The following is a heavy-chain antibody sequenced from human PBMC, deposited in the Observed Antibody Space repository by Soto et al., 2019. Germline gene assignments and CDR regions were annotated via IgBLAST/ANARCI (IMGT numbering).Heavy chain of an antibody. CDR3: ARAIIYDYIWGSYNNAFDI. CDR1: SGSISSSNW. D-gene: IGHD3-16*01. J-gene: IGHJ3*02. V-gene: IGHV4-4*02. Sequence: QVQLQESGPGLVKPSGTLSLTCAVSSGSISSSNWWSWVRQPPGKGLEWIGEIYHSGSTNYNPYHKSRVTISVDKSKNQFSLKLSSVTAADTAVYYCARAIIYDYIWGSYNNAFDIWGQGTMVTVSS. CDR2: IYHSGST.